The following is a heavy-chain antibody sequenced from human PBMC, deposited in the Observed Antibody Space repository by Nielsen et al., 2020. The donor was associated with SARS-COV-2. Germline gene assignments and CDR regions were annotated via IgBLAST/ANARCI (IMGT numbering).Heavy chain of an antibody. CDR1: GFTFSSYD. CDR3: ARDLLYSNYDYYYYYGMDV. Sequence: ESLKISCAASGFTFSSYDMHWVRQATGKGLEWVSAIGTAGDTYYPGSVKGRFTISRENAKNSLYLQMNSLRAGDTAVYYCARDLLYSNYDYYYYYGMDVWGQGTTVTVSS. D-gene: IGHD4-11*01. V-gene: IGHV3-13*04. J-gene: IGHJ6*02. CDR2: IGTAGDT.